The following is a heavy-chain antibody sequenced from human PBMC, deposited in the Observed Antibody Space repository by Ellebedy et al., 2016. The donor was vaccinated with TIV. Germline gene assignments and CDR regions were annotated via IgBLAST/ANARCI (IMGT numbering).Heavy chain of an antibody. CDR1: GFTFSSYA. J-gene: IGHJ6*02. Sequence: GESLKISCAASGFTFSSYAMSWVRQAPGQGLVWVSRISTDGSSATYADSVKGRFTISRDNAKNTLYLQMNSLRVEDTALYYCTRMGVLPTSYYGMDVWGQGTTVTVSS. CDR3: TRMGVLPTSYYGMDV. CDR2: ISTDGSSA. D-gene: IGHD3-10*01. V-gene: IGHV3-74*01.